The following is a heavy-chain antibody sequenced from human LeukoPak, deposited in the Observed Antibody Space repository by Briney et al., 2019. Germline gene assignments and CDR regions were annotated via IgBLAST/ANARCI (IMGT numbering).Heavy chain of an antibody. CDR1: GGTFSSYA. Sequence: ASVKVSCKASGGTFSSYAISWVRQAPGQGLEWMGGFIPIFGTANYAQKFQGRVTITTDESTSTAYMELSSLRSEDTAVYYCARARGGGDRKYFDYWGQGTLVTVSS. CDR3: ARARGGGDRKYFDY. D-gene: IGHD2-21*01. CDR2: FIPIFGTA. V-gene: IGHV1-69*05. J-gene: IGHJ4*02.